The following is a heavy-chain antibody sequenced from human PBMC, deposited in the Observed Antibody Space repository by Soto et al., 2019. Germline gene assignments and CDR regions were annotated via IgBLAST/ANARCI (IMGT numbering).Heavy chain of an antibody. D-gene: IGHD4-17*01. V-gene: IGHV1-46*01. CDR1: GYIVANYF. J-gene: IGHJ4*02. Sequence: GASMKASLQESGYIVANYFMYWLRQAHGQGLELMGILNPSDGSTTYPQKFQGRVKVTRETSTSTVYMELSSLRAEDTAMYYCAKDHLETTVTTPSYWGQGNLVTVSS. CDR3: AKDHLETTVTTPSY. CDR2: LNPSDGST.